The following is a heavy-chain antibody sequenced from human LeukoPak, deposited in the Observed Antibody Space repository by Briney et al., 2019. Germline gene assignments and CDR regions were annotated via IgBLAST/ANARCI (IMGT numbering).Heavy chain of an antibody. CDR2: IYPGDSDT. D-gene: IGHD3-16*02. Sequence: GESLKISCKGSGYSFTSYWIGWVRQMPGKGLEWMGIIYPGDSDTRYSPSFQGQVTISADKSISTAYLQWSSLKASDTAMYYCARGDMITFGGVIVESYYFDYWGQGTLVTVSS. CDR1: GYSFTSYW. V-gene: IGHV5-51*01. J-gene: IGHJ4*02. CDR3: ARGDMITFGGVIVESYYFDY.